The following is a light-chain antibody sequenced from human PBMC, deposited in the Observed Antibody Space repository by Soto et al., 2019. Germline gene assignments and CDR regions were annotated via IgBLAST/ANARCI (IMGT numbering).Light chain of an antibody. Sequence: EIVLTQSPATLSFSPGERATLSCRASQSVSSYLAWYQQKHGQAPRLLIYDASNRATGIPARFSGSGSGTDFTLTISSLEPEDFAVYYCQQRSNWPLSTFGQGTRLEIK. CDR3: QQRSNWPLST. CDR1: QSVSSY. CDR2: DAS. J-gene: IGKJ5*01. V-gene: IGKV3-11*01.